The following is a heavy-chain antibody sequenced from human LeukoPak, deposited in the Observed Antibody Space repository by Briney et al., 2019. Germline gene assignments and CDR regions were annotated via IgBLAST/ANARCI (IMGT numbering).Heavy chain of an antibody. V-gene: IGHV4-34*01. CDR2: IYHSGST. J-gene: IGHJ4*02. CDR3: ARVNPTWIQLWAFDY. CDR1: GGSFSGYY. D-gene: IGHD5-18*01. Sequence: SETLSLTCAVYGGSFSGYYWSWIRQPPGKGLEWIGSIYHSGSTYYNPSLKSRVTISVDTSKNQFSLKLSSVTAADTAVYYCARVNPTWIQLWAFDYWGQGTLVTVSS.